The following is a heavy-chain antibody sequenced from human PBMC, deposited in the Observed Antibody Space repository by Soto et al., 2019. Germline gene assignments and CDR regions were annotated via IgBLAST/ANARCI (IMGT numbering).Heavy chain of an antibody. V-gene: IGHV4-34*01. D-gene: IGHD2-2*02. J-gene: IGHJ6*02. CDR1: GGSFSGYY. CDR3: ARARPAAIPHPGYYYGMDV. CDR2: INHSGST. Sequence: SETLSLTCAVYGGSFSGYYWSWIRQPPGKGLEWIGEINHSGSTNYNPSLESRVTISVDTSKNQFSLKLSSVTAADTAVYYCARARPAAIPHPGYYYGMDVWGQGTTVTVSS.